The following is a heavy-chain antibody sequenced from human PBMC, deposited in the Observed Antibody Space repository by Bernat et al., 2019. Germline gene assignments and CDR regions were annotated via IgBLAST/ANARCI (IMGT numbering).Heavy chain of an antibody. Sequence: QVQLVESGGGVVQPGRSLRLSCAASGFTFSSYAMHWVRQAPGKGLEWVAVTSYDGSNKYYADSVKGRFTISRDNSKNTLYLQMNSLRAEDTAVYYCARGCGADCYASTEDDAFDIWGQGTMVTVSS. J-gene: IGHJ3*02. V-gene: IGHV3-30-3*01. D-gene: IGHD2-21*02. CDR3: ARGCGADCYASTEDDAFDI. CDR2: TSYDGSNK. CDR1: GFTFSSYA.